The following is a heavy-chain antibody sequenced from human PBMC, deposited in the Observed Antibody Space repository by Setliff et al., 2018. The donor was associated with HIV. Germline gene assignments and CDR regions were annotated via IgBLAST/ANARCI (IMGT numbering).Heavy chain of an antibody. CDR1: GYSFTGYH. CDR3: ARDMFEIWERSLAKGDEFDP. J-gene: IGHJ5*02. Sequence: GASVKVSCKASGYSFTGYHMHWVRQAPGQGLEWMGWINPNSGGTNYAQKFQGRVTMTTDTSISTVYMELSSLTSADTAVYYCARDMFEIWERSLAKGDEFDPWGQGSLVTVSS. D-gene: IGHD3-10*02. CDR2: INPNSGGT. V-gene: IGHV1-2*02.